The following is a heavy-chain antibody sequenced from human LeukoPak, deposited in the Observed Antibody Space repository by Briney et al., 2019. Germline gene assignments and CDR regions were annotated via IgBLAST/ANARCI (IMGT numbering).Heavy chain of an antibody. J-gene: IGHJ5*02. CDR1: GDSVSSNSAS. Sequence: SQTLSLTCAISGDSVSSNSASWNWIRHSPSRGLEWLGRTYYRSKWNTDYAVSVKGRITIHPDTSKNQFSLYLNSVTPEDTAVYYCARDPDSSYEWGPFDPWGQGTLVTVSS. D-gene: IGHD1-26*01. CDR2: TYYRSKWNT. V-gene: IGHV6-1*01. CDR3: ARDPDSSYEWGPFDP.